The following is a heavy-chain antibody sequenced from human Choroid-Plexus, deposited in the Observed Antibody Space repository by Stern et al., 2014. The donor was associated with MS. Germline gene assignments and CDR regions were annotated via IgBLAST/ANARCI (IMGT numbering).Heavy chain of an antibody. CDR3: AKDRHYLTYFFDH. CDR1: GFTFGSCA. Sequence: VQLVESGGGVVQPGRPLGLSFVAHGFTFGSCAPHWVRQAPGTGLEWLAGVSYDGKNKYYAASVSGRFTISGDDSQKTLYMPMCSLRPEDTAVYYCAKDRHYLTYFFDHWGQGSLVTVSS. J-gene: IGHJ5*02. V-gene: IGHV3-30*18. D-gene: IGHD2/OR15-2a*01. CDR2: VSYDGKNK.